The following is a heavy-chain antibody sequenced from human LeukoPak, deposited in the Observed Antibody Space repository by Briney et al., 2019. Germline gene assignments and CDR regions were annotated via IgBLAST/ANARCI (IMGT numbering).Heavy chain of an antibody. CDR1: GGSISSSSYY. CDR3: ARCRGNDFWSGYARSGYYYYMDV. J-gene: IGHJ6*03. Sequence: PSETLSLTCTVSGGSISSSSYYWGWIRQPPGKGLEWIGSIYYSGSTYYNPSLKSRVTISVDTSKNQFSLKLSSVTAADTAVYYCARCRGNDFWSGYARSGYYYYMDVWGKGTTVTVSS. CDR2: IYYSGST. V-gene: IGHV4-39*07. D-gene: IGHD3-3*01.